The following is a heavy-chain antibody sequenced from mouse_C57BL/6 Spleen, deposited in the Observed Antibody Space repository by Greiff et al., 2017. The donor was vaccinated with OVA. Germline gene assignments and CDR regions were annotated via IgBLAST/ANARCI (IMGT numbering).Heavy chain of an antibody. CDR1: GYTFTDYN. J-gene: IGHJ2*01. D-gene: IGHD2-4*01. CDR3: ARKGDYDDGVDY. V-gene: IGHV1-22*01. Sequence: VQLQQSGPELVKPGASVKMSCKASGYTFTDYNMHWVKQSHGKSLEWIGYINPNNGGTSYNQKFKGKATLTVNKSSSTAYMELRSLTSEESAVYYCARKGDYDDGVDYWGQGTTLTVSS. CDR2: INPNNGGT.